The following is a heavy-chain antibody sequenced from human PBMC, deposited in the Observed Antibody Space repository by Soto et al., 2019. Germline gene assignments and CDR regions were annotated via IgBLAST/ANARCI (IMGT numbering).Heavy chain of an antibody. CDR2: IYYSGST. Sequence: QLQLQESGPGLVKPSETLSLTCTVSGGSISSSSYYWGWIHQAPGKGLEWIGRIYYSGSTYYNPSLKSRIIISVDTSKNQFSLKLSSVTAADTAVYYCARHIDYWGQGTLVTVSS. CDR1: GGSISSSSYY. CDR3: ARHIDY. V-gene: IGHV4-39*01. J-gene: IGHJ4*02.